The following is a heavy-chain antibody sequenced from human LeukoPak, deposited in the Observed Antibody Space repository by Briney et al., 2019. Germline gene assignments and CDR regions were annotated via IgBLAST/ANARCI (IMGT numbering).Heavy chain of an antibody. CDR2: MNEDGSET. V-gene: IGHV3-7*01. Sequence: GGSLRLSCVASGVTFSSYWMRWVRQAPGKGREWAANMNEDGSETQYANSGQGRFTISRDNAKSALYLQMSSLRAEDTAIYSCAKHPSGYYYDHFDYWGQGTLVTVSS. CDR3: AKHPSGYYYDHFDY. J-gene: IGHJ4*02. CDR1: GVTFSSYW. D-gene: IGHD3-22*01.